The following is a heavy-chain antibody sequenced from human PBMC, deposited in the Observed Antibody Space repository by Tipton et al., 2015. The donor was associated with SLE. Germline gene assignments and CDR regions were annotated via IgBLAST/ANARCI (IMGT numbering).Heavy chain of an antibody. Sequence: TLSLTCTVSGGSVSSGSYYWSWIRQPPGKGLEWIGYIYYSGSTNYNPSLKSRVTISVDTSKNQFSLKLSSVTAADTAVYYCARFWSGYSYYFDYWGQGTLVTVSS. V-gene: IGHV4-61*01. CDR1: GGSVSSGSYY. CDR2: IYYSGST. CDR3: ARFWSGYSYYFDY. D-gene: IGHD3-3*01. J-gene: IGHJ4*02.